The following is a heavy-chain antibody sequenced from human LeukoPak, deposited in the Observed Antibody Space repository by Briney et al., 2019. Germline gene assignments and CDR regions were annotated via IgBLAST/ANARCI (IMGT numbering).Heavy chain of an antibody. Sequence: SETLSLTCAVYGGSFSGYYWSWIRQPPGKGLEWIGEINHSGSTNYNPSLKSRVTISVDTSKNQFSLKLSSVTAADTAVYYCARDHVAGSIDYWGQGTLVTVSS. CDR3: ARDHVAGSIDY. D-gene: IGHD6-13*01. V-gene: IGHV4-34*01. CDR2: INHSGST. CDR1: GGSFSGYY. J-gene: IGHJ4*02.